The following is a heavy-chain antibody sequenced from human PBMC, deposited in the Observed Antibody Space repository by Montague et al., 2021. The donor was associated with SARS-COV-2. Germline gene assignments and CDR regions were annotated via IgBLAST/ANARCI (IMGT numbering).Heavy chain of an antibody. CDR1: GGSISSYY. Sequence: SETLSLTCTVSGGSISSYYWSWIRQPPGKGLGWIGFIYYSGRTNYNPSLKSRVTISVDTPKNQFSLKLSSVTAADTAVYYCARGFDYWGQGTLVTVSS. CDR2: IYYSGRT. CDR3: ARGFDY. J-gene: IGHJ4*02. V-gene: IGHV4-59*08.